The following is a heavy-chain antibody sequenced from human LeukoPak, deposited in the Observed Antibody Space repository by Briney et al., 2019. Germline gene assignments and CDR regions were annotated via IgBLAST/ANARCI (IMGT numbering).Heavy chain of an antibody. V-gene: IGHV3-23*01. CDR3: ARGMYYDILTGPLGFDY. D-gene: IGHD3-9*01. J-gene: IGHJ4*02. Sequence: GGSLRLSCAASGFTFSSYSMSWVRQAPGKGLEWVSAISGSGDTTYYADSVKGRFTISRDNSKNTLYLQMNSLRAEDTAVYYCARGMYYDILTGPLGFDYWGQGTLVTVSS. CDR1: GFTFSSYS. CDR2: ISGSGDTT.